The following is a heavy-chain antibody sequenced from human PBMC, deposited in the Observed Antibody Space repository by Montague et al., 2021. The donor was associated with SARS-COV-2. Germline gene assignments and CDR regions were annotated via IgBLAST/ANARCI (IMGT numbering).Heavy chain of an antibody. CDR2: ISSSGSTI. CDR1: GFTFSSYE. V-gene: IGHV3-48*03. Sequence: SLRLSCAASGFTFSSYEMNWVRQAPGKGLEWVSYISSSGSTIYYADSVKGRFTISSDNAKNSLYLQMNSLRAEDTAVYYCARDQGGPYYDFWSGYSNYYGLDVWGQGTTVTVSS. J-gene: IGHJ6*02. D-gene: IGHD3-3*01. CDR3: ARDQGGPYYDFWSGYSNYYGLDV.